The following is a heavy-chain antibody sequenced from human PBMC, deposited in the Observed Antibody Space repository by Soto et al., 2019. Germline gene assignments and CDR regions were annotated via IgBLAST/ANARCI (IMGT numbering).Heavy chain of an antibody. CDR3: ERAPRMSARPWNY. Sequence: QVQLVESGGGVVQPGRSLRLSCAASGFTFSSYAMHWVRQAPGKGLEWVAVISYDGSNKYYADSVKGRFTISRDNSKNTLYLQMNSLRAEDTAVYYGERAPRMSARPWNYWGQGNLVTVSS. CDR2: ISYDGSNK. J-gene: IGHJ4*02. D-gene: IGHD6-6*01. CDR1: GFTFSSYA. V-gene: IGHV3-30-3*01.